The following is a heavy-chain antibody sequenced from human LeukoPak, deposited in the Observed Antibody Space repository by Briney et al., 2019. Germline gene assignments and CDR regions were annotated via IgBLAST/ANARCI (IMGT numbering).Heavy chain of an antibody. Sequence: PSETLSLTCTVSGYSITTTYYWAWIRQPPGKGLEWIGSIYYSGSTYYNPSLKSRVTISVDTSKNQFSLKLTSVTAPDTAVYYCARAQGGATRNWFDPWGQGTLVTVSS. CDR3: ARAQGGATRNWFDP. CDR1: GYSITTTYY. V-gene: IGHV4-38-2*02. J-gene: IGHJ5*02. D-gene: IGHD1-26*01. CDR2: IYYSGST.